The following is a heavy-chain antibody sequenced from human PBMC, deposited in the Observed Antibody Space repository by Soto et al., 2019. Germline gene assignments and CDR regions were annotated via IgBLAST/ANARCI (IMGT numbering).Heavy chain of an antibody. CDR1: GYSFTSLD. Sequence: ASVKVSCKASGYSFTSLDINWVRQTAGQGLEWMGWMNPNSGNTGYAQKFQGRVTMTRNTSISTAYMELSSLRSEDTAVYYCARGSGIAAAGTDYYYGMDVWGQGTTVTVSS. V-gene: IGHV1-8*01. D-gene: IGHD6-13*01. CDR2: MNPNSGNT. J-gene: IGHJ6*02. CDR3: ARGSGIAAAGTDYYYGMDV.